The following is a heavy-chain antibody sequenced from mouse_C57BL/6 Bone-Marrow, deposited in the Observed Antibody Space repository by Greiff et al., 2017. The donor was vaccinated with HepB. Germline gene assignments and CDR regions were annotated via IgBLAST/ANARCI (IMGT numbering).Heavy chain of an antibody. V-gene: IGHV14-4*01. CDR2: IDPENGDT. D-gene: IGHD4-1*01. CDR3: TTFNWGLRPDY. J-gene: IGHJ2*01. CDR1: GFNIKDDY. Sequence: EVQLQESGAELVRPGASVKLSCTASGFNIKDDYMHWVKQRPEQGLEWIGWIDPENGDTEYASKFQGKATITADTSSNTAYLQLSSLTSEDTAVYYCTTFNWGLRPDYWGQGTTLTVSS.